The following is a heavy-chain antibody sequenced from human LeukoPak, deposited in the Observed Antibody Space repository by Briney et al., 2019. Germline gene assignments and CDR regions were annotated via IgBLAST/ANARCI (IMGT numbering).Heavy chain of an antibody. V-gene: IGHV1-8*03. CDR1: GYTFTSYD. CDR3: ARGGRDITIFGVVTDY. CDR2: MNPNSGNT. Sequence: ASVGVSCKASGYTFTSYDINWVRQATGQGLEWMGWMNPNSGNTGYAQKFQGRVTITRNTSISTAYMELSSLRSEDTAVYYCARGGRDITIFGVVTDYWGQGTLVTVSS. D-gene: IGHD3-3*01. J-gene: IGHJ4*02.